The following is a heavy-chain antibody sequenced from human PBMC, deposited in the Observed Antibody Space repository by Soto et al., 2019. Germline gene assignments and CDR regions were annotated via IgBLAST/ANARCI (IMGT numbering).Heavy chain of an antibody. V-gene: IGHV4-34*01. J-gene: IGHJ4*02. CDR1: GGSFSGYY. CDR2: INHSGST. CDR3: ARGWGRIFDY. D-gene: IGHD7-27*01. Sequence: QVQLQQWGAGLLKPSETLSLTCAVYGGSFSGYYWNWIRQPPGKGLEWIGEINHSGSTNYNPSLKSRVTISVDTSKNQFSRLLSYVTAADSAVYFCARGWGRIFDYWGQGTLVTVSS.